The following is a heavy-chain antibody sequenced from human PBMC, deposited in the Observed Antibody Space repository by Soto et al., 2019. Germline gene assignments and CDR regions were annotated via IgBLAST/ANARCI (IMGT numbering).Heavy chain of an antibody. CDR3: ARAVFSSILYIDF. V-gene: IGHV4-4*09. CDR2: IYPSGAA. D-gene: IGHD3-10*01. Sequence: PSETLSLTCNVSGGSISGYYWAWIRQPPGKGLEWIGYIYPSGAAYYNPSLKSRVTISLETSKNRFSLNVKSATAADTAVYYCARAVFSSILYIDFWGQGTTVTVSS. J-gene: IGHJ6*03. CDR1: GGSISGYY.